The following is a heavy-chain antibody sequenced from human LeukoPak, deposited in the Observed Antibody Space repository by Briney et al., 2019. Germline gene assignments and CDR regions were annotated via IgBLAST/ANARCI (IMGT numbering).Heavy chain of an antibody. J-gene: IGHJ4*02. CDR2: IYSSGST. D-gene: IGHD7-27*01. V-gene: IGHV4-59*01. CDR3: ARGWGFNDY. CDR1: GGSISSYY. Sequence: PSETLSLTCTVSGGSISSYYWNWIRQPPGKGLEWIGYIYSSGSTNYNPSLESRVTISVDTSKRQFSLKLSSVTAADTAVYYCARGWGFNDYWGQGTLVTVSS.